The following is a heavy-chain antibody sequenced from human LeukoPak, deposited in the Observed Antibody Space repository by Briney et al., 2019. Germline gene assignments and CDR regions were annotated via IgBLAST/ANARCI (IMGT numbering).Heavy chain of an antibody. CDR1: GFTVSGYY. V-gene: IGHV3-53*01. Sequence: GGSLRLSCAASGFTVSGYYMNWVRQAPGKGLEWVSIIYSGGSKYYADSVKGRFTISRDNSKNTLYLQMNSLRAEDTAVCFCARQVFADYDWYFDLWGRGTLVTVSS. CDR3: ARQVFADYDWYFDL. D-gene: IGHD4-17*01. CDR2: IYSGGSK. J-gene: IGHJ2*01.